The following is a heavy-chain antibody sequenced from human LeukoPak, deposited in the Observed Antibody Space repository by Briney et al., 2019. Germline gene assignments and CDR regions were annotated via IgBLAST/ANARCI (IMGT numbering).Heavy chain of an antibody. V-gene: IGHV3-30*18. CDR2: IAYDGSDK. Sequence: PGRSLRLSCSASGFTFNKYGMHWVRQAPGKGLEWVAVIAYDGSDKYYADSGKGRFTISRDNSKNTLYLQLNSLRTDEPAVYYCAKCLGNDCYSFDYWGQGTLVTVSS. CDR1: GFTFNKYG. J-gene: IGHJ4*02. D-gene: IGHD2-21*02. CDR3: AKCLGNDCYSFDY.